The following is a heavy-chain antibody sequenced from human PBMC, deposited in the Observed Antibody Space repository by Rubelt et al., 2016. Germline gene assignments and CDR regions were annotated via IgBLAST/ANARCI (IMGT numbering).Heavy chain of an antibody. D-gene: IGHD3-10*01. V-gene: IGHV1-3*01. CDR2: INAGNGNT. CDR1: GGTFSSYA. J-gene: IGHJ4*02. Sequence: QVQLVQSGAEVKKPGSSVKVSCKASGGTFSSYAISWVRQAPGQGLEWMGRINAGNGNTKYSQKFQGRVTITRDTSARTAYMELSSLRSEDTAVYYCARVGEPDFDHWGQGTLVTVSS. CDR3: ARVGEPDFDH.